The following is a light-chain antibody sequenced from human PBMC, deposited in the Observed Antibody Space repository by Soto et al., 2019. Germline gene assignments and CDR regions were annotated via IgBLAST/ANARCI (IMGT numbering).Light chain of an antibody. CDR3: RQRSNWPIT. Sequence: EIVLTQSPGTLSLSPGERATLSCRASQSFSSSYLAWYQQKPGQAPRLLIYYTSTRATGFPARFSGGGSGADFTLTISSLEPEDFAVYYCRQRSNWPITFGQGTRLEIK. CDR1: QSFSSSY. CDR2: YTS. J-gene: IGKJ5*01. V-gene: IGKV3D-20*02.